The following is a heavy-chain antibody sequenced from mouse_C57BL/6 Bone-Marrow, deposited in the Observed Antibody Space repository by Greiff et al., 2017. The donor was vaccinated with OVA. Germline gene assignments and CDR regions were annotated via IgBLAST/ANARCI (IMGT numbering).Heavy chain of an antibody. Sequence: QVHVKQPGAELVKPGASVKMSCKASGYTFTSYWITWVKQRPGQGLEWIGDIYPGSGSTNYNEKFKSKATLTVDTSSSTAYMQLSSLTSEDSAVYYCARGITTVVATRLGAMDYWGQGTSVTVSS. CDR2: IYPGSGST. D-gene: IGHD1-1*01. CDR3: ARGITTVVATRLGAMDY. J-gene: IGHJ4*01. V-gene: IGHV1-55*01. CDR1: GYTFTSYW.